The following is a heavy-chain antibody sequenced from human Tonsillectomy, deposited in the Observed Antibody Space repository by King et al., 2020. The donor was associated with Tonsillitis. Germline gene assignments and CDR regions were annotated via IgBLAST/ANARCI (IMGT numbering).Heavy chain of an antibody. Sequence: DVQLVESGGGLVKPGGSLRLSCAASGFTFGTYSMNWVRQAPGKGLEWVSSISSSSSYIYYADSVKGRFTISRDNAKNSLYLQMNSLRAEDTAVYYCARDRPTEDFWSGYPDYWGQGTLVTVSS. CDR1: GFTFGTYS. V-gene: IGHV3-21*01. J-gene: IGHJ4*02. CDR2: ISSSSSYI. D-gene: IGHD3-3*01. CDR3: ARDRPTEDFWSGYPDY.